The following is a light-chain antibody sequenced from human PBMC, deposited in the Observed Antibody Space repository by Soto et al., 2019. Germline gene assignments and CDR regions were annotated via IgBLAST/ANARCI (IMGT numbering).Light chain of an antibody. CDR1: SSDVGAYDY. J-gene: IGLJ3*02. Sequence: QSVLTQPASVSGSPGQSITISCTGTSSDVGAYDYVSWYQQHPDKAPKLMIFEVSDRPLGVSNRFSGSNSGNTASLTISGLQAEDEADYFCSSYTSNSTLVFGGGTKLTVL. CDR3: SSYTSNSTLV. CDR2: EVS. V-gene: IGLV2-14*01.